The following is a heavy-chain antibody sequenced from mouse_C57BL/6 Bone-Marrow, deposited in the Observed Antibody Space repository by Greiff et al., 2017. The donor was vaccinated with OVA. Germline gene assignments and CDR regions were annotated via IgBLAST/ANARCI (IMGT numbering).Heavy chain of an antibody. D-gene: IGHD4-1*01. CDR3: ARRGTGYFDY. Sequence: VQLQQSGPELVKPGASVKISCKASGYTFTDYYMNWVKQSHGKSLEWIGDINPNNGGTSYNQKFKGKATLTVDKSSSTAYMELRSLTSEDSAVDYCARRGTGYFDYWGQGTTLTVSS. CDR2: INPNNGGT. CDR1: GYTFTDYY. J-gene: IGHJ2*01. V-gene: IGHV1-26*01.